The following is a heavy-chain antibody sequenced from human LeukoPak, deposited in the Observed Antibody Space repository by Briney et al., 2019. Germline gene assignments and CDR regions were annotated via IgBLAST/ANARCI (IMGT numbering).Heavy chain of an antibody. D-gene: IGHD3-10*01. Sequence: ASVRVSCKTSGYTFSDYYMHWVRQAPGQGLEWMGWMNARNGGTNYAQNLKGRVTMTRDTSINTAYMELSSLTSDDTALYYCARSSRLQSPSGTDYWGQGTLATVSS. J-gene: IGHJ4*02. V-gene: IGHV1-2*02. CDR2: MNARNGGT. CDR3: ARSSRLQSPSGTDY. CDR1: GYTFSDYY.